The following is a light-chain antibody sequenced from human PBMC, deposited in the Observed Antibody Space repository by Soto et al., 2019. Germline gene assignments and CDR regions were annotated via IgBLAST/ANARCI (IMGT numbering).Light chain of an antibody. CDR1: QSVSSD. CDR2: DAS. Sequence: EIVMTQSPATLSVSPGESATLSCRASQSVSSDLAWYQQKPGQAPRLLIYDASSRATGIPARFSGSGSGTEFTLTITSLQSEDFAVYYCQQYNKWPPITFGQGTRLEIK. J-gene: IGKJ5*01. CDR3: QQYNKWPPIT. V-gene: IGKV3D-15*01.